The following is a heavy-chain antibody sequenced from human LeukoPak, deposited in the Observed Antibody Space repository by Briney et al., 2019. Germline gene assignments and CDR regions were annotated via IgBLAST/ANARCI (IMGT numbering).Heavy chain of an antibody. CDR2: IYYSGST. D-gene: IGHD2-15*01. Sequence: SETLSLTCTVSGVSISSHYWSWVRQPPGKGLEWIGYIYYSGSTNYNPSLKSRVTISVDTSKNQFSLKLSSVTAADTAVYYCARGRAMDVWGKGTTVTVSS. CDR3: ARGRAMDV. J-gene: IGHJ6*03. V-gene: IGHV4-59*11. CDR1: GVSISSHY.